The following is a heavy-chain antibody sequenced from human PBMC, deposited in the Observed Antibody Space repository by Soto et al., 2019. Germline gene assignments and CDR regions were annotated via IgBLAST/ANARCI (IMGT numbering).Heavy chain of an antibody. CDR1: GFTFINYA. D-gene: IGHD6-6*01. CDR2: ISGNGANT. V-gene: IGHV3-23*01. J-gene: IGHJ4*02. Sequence: GGSLRLSCAASGFTFINYAMTWDRQAPGEGLEWVSTISGNGANTHYADSVKGRFSISRDNSKSTLYIQMNSLRADDTAVYYCAKDYSSSRYFLGYWGRGALVAASS. CDR3: AKDYSSSRYFLGY.